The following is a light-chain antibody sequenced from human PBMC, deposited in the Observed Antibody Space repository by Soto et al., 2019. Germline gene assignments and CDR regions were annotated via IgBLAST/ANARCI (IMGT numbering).Light chain of an antibody. CDR2: DAS. J-gene: IGKJ1*01. CDR1: QSISNR. V-gene: IGKV1-5*01. CDR3: QQYNSYLWT. Sequence: DIQMTQSPSTLSASVGDRVTITCRASQSISNRLAWYQQKPGKAPKVLIYDASSLESGVPSRFSGSGSATEFILTISSLQPDDFATYHCQQYNSYLWTFGPGTKVDIK.